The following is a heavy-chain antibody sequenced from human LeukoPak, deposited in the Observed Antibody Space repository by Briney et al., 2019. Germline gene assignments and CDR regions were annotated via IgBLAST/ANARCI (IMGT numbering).Heavy chain of an antibody. J-gene: IGHJ4*02. Sequence: GGSLSLSCAASGFPFISYGMHWVRQAPGKGLEWVAVISYDGSNKYYADSVKGRFTISRDNSKNTLYLQMNSLRAEDTAVYYCAKDEALRDSSGLDYWGQGTLVTVSS. CDR3: AKDEALRDSSGLDY. CDR1: GFPFISYG. V-gene: IGHV3-30*18. D-gene: IGHD3-22*01. CDR2: ISYDGSNK.